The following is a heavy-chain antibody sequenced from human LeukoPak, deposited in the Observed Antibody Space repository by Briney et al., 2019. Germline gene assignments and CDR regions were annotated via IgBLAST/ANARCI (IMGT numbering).Heavy chain of an antibody. V-gene: IGHV3-23*01. CDR3: AKELEDIVVVVAAAGYFDY. D-gene: IGHD2-15*01. Sequence: GGSLRLSCAASGFTFSSYAMSLVRQAPGKGLEWLSAISGSGGSTYYADSVKGRFTISRDNSKNTLYLQMISLRAEDTAVYYCAKELEDIVVVVAAAGYFDYWGQGTLVTVSS. J-gene: IGHJ4*02. CDR1: GFTFSSYA. CDR2: ISGSGGST.